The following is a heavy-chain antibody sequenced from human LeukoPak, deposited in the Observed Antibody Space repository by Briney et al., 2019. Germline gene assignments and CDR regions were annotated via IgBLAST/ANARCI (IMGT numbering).Heavy chain of an antibody. D-gene: IGHD2-2*01. Sequence: SETLSLTCAVYGGSFSGYYWSWIRQPPGKGLEWIGEINHSGSTNYNPSLKSRVTISVDTSKNQFSLKLSSVTAADTAVYYCARKVPAAMGYVDYWGQGTLVTVSS. CDR2: INHSGST. J-gene: IGHJ4*02. V-gene: IGHV4-34*01. CDR3: ARKVPAAMGYVDY. CDR1: GGSFSGYY.